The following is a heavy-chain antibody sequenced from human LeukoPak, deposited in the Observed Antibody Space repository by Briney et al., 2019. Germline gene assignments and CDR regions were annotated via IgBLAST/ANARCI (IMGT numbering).Heavy chain of an antibody. V-gene: IGHV1-69*13. J-gene: IGHJ5*02. CDR2: IIPIFGTA. CDR1: GGTFSSYA. CDR3: ARGGLSSSWYSWFDP. D-gene: IGHD6-13*01. Sequence: GASVKVSCKASGGTFSSYAISWVRQAPGQGLEWMGGIIPIFGTANYAQKFQGRVTITADESTSTAYMELSSLRSEDTAVYYCARGGLSSSWYSWFDPWGQGTLVTVSS.